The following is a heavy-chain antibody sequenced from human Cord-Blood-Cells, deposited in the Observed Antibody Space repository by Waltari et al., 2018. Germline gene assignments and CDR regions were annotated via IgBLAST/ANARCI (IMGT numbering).Heavy chain of an antibody. Sequence: QVQLQESGPGLVTPSETLSLTCTVSGYSISSGYYWGWIRQPPGKGLEWIGSIYHSGSTYYNPSLKSRVTIAVDTSKNQFSLKLSSVTAADTAVYYCARAIFGVVMDYWGQGTLVTVSS. J-gene: IGHJ4*02. CDR1: GYSISSGYY. CDR2: IYHSGST. V-gene: IGHV4-38-2*02. D-gene: IGHD3-3*01. CDR3: ARAIFGVVMDY.